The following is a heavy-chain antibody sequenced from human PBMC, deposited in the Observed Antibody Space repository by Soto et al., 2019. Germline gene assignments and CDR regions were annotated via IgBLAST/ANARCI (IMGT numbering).Heavy chain of an antibody. J-gene: IGHJ4*02. CDR3: ARQVTSGSLLNLFYFAY. CDR2: IYYSGST. Sequence: SETLCLPCTGSGVSIRSSSYYWGRIRQPPGKGLEWIGSIYYSGSTYYNPSLKSRVTISVDTSKNQFSLKLSSVTAADTAVYYCARQVTSGSLLNLFYFAYWAQGTLVTVS. D-gene: IGHD1-26*01. V-gene: IGHV4-39*01. CDR1: GVSIRSSSYY.